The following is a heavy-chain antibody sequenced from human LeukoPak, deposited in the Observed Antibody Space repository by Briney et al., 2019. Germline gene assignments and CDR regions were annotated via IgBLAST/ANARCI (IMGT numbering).Heavy chain of an antibody. Sequence: GGSLRLSCAASGFTFSSYGMHWVRQAPGKGLEGVAFIRYDGSNKYYADSVKGRFTISRDNSKNTLYLQMNSLRAEDTAVYYCAKFPIRTRWELIPFDYWGQGTLVTVSS. CDR3: AKFPIRTRWELIPFDY. CDR1: GFTFSSYG. D-gene: IGHD1-26*01. CDR2: IRYDGSNK. V-gene: IGHV3-30*02. J-gene: IGHJ4*02.